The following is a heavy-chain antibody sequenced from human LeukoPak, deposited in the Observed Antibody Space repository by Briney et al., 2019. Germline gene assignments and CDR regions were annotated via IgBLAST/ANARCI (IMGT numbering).Heavy chain of an antibody. J-gene: IGHJ4*02. CDR2: ISSSSSYI. CDR3: ARDVGYYDSSGYYY. V-gene: IGHV3-21*01. Sequence: PGGSLRLSCAASGFTFSSYSMNWVRQAPGKGLEWVSSISSSSSYIYYADSVKGRFTISRDNAKNSLYLQMNSLRAEDTAVYYCARDVGYYDSSGYYYWGQGTLVTVSS. CDR1: GFTFSSYS. D-gene: IGHD3-22*01.